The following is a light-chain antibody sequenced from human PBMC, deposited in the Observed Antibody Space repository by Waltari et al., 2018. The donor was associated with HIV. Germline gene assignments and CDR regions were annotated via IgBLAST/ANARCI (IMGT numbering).Light chain of an antibody. CDR1: SSAVGSYSL. Sequence: SALTQPASVSASPGQSITISCAGTSSAVGSYSLVSWYQQHPDKAPKLIIYEVTKRPSGISNRFSCSKSGNSASLTISGLQAEDEADYYCCSYAGSSTWVFGGGTKLTVL. V-gene: IGLV2-23*02. J-gene: IGLJ3*02. CDR3: CSYAGSSTWV. CDR2: EVT.